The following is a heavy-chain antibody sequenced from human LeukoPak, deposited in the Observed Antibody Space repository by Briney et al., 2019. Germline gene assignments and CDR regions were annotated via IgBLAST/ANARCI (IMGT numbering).Heavy chain of an antibody. J-gene: IGHJ4*02. CDR1: GGSFSGYY. CDR3: ASGYCSSTSCYYDY. Sequence: SETLSLTCAVYGGSFSGYYWSWIRQPPGKGLEWIGEINHSGGTNYNPSLKSRVTISVDTSKNQFSLKLSSVTAADTAVYYCASGYCSSTSCYYDYWGQGTLVTVSS. D-gene: IGHD2-2*01. CDR2: INHSGGT. V-gene: IGHV4-34*01.